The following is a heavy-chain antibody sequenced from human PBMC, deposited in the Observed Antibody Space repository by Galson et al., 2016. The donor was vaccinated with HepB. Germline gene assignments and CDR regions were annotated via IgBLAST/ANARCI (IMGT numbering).Heavy chain of an antibody. Sequence: SLRLSCAASGFSISNYWMTWVRQAPGKGLEWVAEINQSGSERILVESVKGRFTISRDNTKNSLFLQMDSLRAEDAAVYYCARDNTYCQESWGQGTLVIVPS. CDR1: GFSISNYW. CDR2: INQSGSER. CDR3: ARDNTYCQES. D-gene: IGHD1-26*01. J-gene: IGHJ5*02. V-gene: IGHV3-7*01.